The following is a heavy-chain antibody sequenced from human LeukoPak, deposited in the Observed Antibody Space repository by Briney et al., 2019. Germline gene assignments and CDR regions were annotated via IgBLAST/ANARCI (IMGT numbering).Heavy chain of an antibody. V-gene: IGHV4-59*01. Sequence: PSETLSLTCTVSGGSISSYYWSWIRQPPGKGLEWIGYIYYTGSTNYNPSLKSRATISVDTSKNQFSLNLSSVTAAETAVYYCARGRVSGSYLRAFNYWGQGTLVTVSS. CDR2: IYYTGST. J-gene: IGHJ4*02. D-gene: IGHD1-26*01. CDR3: ARGRVSGSYLRAFNY. CDR1: GGSISSYY.